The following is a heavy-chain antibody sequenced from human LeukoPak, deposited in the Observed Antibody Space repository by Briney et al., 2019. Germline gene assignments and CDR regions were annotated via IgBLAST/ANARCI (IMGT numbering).Heavy chain of an antibody. CDR1: GFTFSSYA. V-gene: IGHV3-30-3*01. CDR3: ARDRRGSFDY. J-gene: IGHJ4*02. Sequence: QPGRSLRLSCAASGFTFSSYAMHWVRQAPGKGLEWVAVISYDGSNKYYADSAKGRFTISRDNSKNTLYLQMNSLRAEDTAVYYCARDRRGSFDYWGQGTLVTVSS. D-gene: IGHD1-26*01. CDR2: ISYDGSNK.